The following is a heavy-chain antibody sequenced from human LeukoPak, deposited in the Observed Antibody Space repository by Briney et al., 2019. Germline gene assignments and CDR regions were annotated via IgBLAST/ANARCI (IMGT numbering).Heavy chain of an antibody. CDR3: ARDGTAAGLYFDL. CDR2: IKQDGGEK. V-gene: IGHV3-7*01. D-gene: IGHD6-13*01. Sequence: ETLSLTCTVSGGSISSSSYYWGWVRQAPGKGLEWVASIKQDGGEKSYVDSVKGRFTISRDNAKNSLYLQMSSLRAEDTAVYYCARDGTAAGLYFDLWGQGTLVAVSS. CDR1: GGSISSSSYY. J-gene: IGHJ4*01.